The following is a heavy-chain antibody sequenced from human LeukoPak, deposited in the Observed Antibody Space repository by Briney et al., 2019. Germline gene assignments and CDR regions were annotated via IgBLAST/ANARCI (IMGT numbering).Heavy chain of an antibody. CDR3: ARGWIQLGYFDY. CDR2: IYYSGST. D-gene: IGHD5-18*01. J-gene: IGHJ4*02. CDR1: GGSISSSSYY. Sequence: SETLSLTRTVSGGSISSSSYYWGWIRQPPGKGLEWIGSIYYSGSTYYNPSLKSRVTISVDTSKNQFSLKLSSVTAADTAVYYCARGWIQLGYFDYWGQGTLVTVSP. V-gene: IGHV4-39*01.